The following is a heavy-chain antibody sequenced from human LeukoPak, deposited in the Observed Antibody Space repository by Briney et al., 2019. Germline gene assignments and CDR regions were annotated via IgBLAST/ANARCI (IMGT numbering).Heavy chain of an antibody. Sequence: SETLSLACTVSGCSISSSSYYWGWIRQPPWKGLEWIGSIYYSGSTYYNPSLKSRVTISVDTSKNQFSLKLSSVTAADTAVYYCAGVSSGYYSWGYFDYWGQGTLVTVSS. CDR1: GCSISSSSYY. CDR3: AGVSSGYYSWGYFDY. V-gene: IGHV4-39*01. D-gene: IGHD3-22*01. J-gene: IGHJ4*02. CDR2: IYYSGST.